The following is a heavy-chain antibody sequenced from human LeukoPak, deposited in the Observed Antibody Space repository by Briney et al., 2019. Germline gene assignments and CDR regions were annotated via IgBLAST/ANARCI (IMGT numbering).Heavy chain of an antibody. V-gene: IGHV4-39*07. CDR1: GGSISTTSYY. CDR2: IYYSGST. D-gene: IGHD2-2*01. Sequence: SETLSLTCTVSGGSISTTSYYWSWIRQPPGKGLEWIGSIYYSGSTYYNPSLKSRVTISVDTSKNQFSLKLTSVTAADTAVYYCDLRVVPAAPDAFDIWGQGTMVTVSS. J-gene: IGHJ3*02. CDR3: DLRVVPAAPDAFDI.